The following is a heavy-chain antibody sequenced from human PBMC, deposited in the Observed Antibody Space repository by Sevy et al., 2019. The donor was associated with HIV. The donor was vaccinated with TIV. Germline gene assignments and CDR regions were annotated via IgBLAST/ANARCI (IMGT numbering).Heavy chain of an antibody. CDR2: ISSSSSTI. CDR3: AREGIVVVPAAMQSYGMDV. J-gene: IGHJ6*02. V-gene: IGHV3-48*02. CDR1: GFTFSSYS. Sequence: GGSLRLSCAASGFTFSSYSMNWVRQAPGKGLEWVSYISSSSSTIYYADSVKGRFTISRDNAKNSLYLQMNSLRDEDTAGYYCAREGIVVVPAAMQSYGMDVWGQGTTVTVSS. D-gene: IGHD2-2*01.